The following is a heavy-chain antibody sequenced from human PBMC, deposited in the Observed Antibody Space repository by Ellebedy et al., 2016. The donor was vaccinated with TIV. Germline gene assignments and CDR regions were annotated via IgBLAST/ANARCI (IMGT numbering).Heavy chain of an antibody. CDR2: IFPDDSDT. CDR3: ARQNMAADASGGMDV. CDR1: GYNFTNYS. V-gene: IGHV5-51*01. D-gene: IGHD6-13*01. J-gene: IGHJ6*02. Sequence: GESLKISCKVSGYNFTNYSIGWVRQMPAKGLEWMGIIFPDDSDTKYSPSFQGQVTMSVDKAINTVYLQWSSVKASDTAMYYCARQNMAADASGGMDVWGQGTTVTVSS.